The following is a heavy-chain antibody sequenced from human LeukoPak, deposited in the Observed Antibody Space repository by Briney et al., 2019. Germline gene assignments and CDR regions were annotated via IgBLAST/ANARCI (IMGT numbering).Heavy chain of an antibody. D-gene: IGHD1-1*01. CDR2: IYWDDDK. CDR3: AHSVGQRKDAFDF. CDR1: GFSLSTSGVA. J-gene: IGHJ3*01. Sequence: SGPTLVNPTQTLTLTCTLSGFSLSTSGVAVGWIRQPPGKALEWLGIIYWDDDKAYSPSLKSRLTITKDTSKNQVVLTMTSMDPVDTATYYCAHSVGQRKDAFDFWGQGTMVIVSS. V-gene: IGHV2-5*02.